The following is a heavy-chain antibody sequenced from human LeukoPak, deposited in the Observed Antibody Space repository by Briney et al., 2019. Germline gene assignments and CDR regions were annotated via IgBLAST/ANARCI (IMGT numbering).Heavy chain of an antibody. CDR3: AKDIKTTVTPGGFDY. CDR1: GGTFSSYA. CDR2: IIPILGIA. D-gene: IGHD4-17*01. V-gene: IGHV1-69*04. J-gene: IGHJ4*02. Sequence: GSSVKVSCKASGGTFSSYAISWVRQAPGQGLEWMGRIIPILGIANYAQKFQGRVTITADKSTSTAYMELSSLRSEDTALYYCAKDIKTTVTPGGFDYWGQGTLVTVSS.